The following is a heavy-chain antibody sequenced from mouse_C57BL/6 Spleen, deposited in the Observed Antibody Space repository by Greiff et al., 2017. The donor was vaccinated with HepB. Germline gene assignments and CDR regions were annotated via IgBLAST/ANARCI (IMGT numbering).Heavy chain of an antibody. Sequence: LVEPGASVKLSCKATGYTFTGYWIEWVKQRPGHGLEWIGEILPGSGSTNYNEKFKGKATFTADTSSNTAYMQLSSLTTEDSAIYYCARPLPAFDYYAMDYWGQGTSVTVSS. D-gene: IGHD2-10*01. CDR1: GYTFTGYW. CDR2: ILPGSGST. CDR3: ARPLPAFDYYAMDY. V-gene: IGHV1-9*01. J-gene: IGHJ4*01.